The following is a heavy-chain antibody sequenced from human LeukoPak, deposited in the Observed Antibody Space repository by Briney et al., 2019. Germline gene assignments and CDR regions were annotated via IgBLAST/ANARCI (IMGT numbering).Heavy chain of an antibody. CDR3: ARGGDHGDVRYFDY. V-gene: IGHV4-59*01. CDR2: IYYRGST. CDR1: GGSINNYY. D-gene: IGHD4-17*01. J-gene: IGHJ4*02. Sequence: SETLSLTCTGSGGSINNYYWSWIRQPPGKGLEWIGYIYYRGSTNYNPSLKSRVTFSVDTSKNQFSLKLNSVTAADTAVYYCARGGDHGDVRYFDYWGQGTLVTVSS.